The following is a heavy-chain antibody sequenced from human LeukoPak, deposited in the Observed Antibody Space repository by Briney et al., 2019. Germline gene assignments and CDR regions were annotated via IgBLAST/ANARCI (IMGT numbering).Heavy chain of an antibody. J-gene: IGHJ6*03. V-gene: IGHV5-51*01. CDR1: GYGFTSYW. CDR3: ARRSYTARQSYYYSMDV. CDR2: SYPGDADT. Sequence: GVPLQISCQGSGYGFTSYWIGWARPTPGKGREWRGISYPGDADTRYRPSFQGQVTTSPDKSISTTYLQWSSLKASDTAMYYCARRSYTARQSYYYSMDVWGKGTTVTVSS. D-gene: IGHD5-18*01.